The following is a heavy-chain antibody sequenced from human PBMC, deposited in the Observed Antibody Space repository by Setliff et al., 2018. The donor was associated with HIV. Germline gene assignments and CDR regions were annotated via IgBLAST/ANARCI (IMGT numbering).Heavy chain of an antibody. D-gene: IGHD3-16*01. V-gene: IGHV4-61*09. CDR2: IHTTGST. CDR1: GGSISSSSYY. Sequence: SETLSLTCTVSGGSISSSSYYWSWIRLPAGKGLEWIGQIHTTGSTNYNPSLESRLTISIDTSKNQFSLKLNSVTATDTAVYYCARRTFGSGRLDPWGQGTLVTVSS. CDR3: ARRTFGSGRLDP. J-gene: IGHJ5*02.